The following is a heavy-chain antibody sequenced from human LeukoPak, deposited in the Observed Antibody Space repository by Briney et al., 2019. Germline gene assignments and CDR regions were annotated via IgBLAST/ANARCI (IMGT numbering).Heavy chain of an antibody. D-gene: IGHD1-1*01. CDR2: IIPIFGTA. V-gene: IGHV1-69*13. J-gene: IGHJ6*02. Sequence: SVTVSCKASGGTFSSYAISWVRQAPGQGLEGMGGIIPIFGTANYAQKFQGRVTITADESTSTAYMELSSLRSEDTAVYYCARLPGPTTKYYYYGMDVWGQGTTVTVSS. CDR3: ARLPGPTTKYYYYGMDV. CDR1: GGTFSSYA.